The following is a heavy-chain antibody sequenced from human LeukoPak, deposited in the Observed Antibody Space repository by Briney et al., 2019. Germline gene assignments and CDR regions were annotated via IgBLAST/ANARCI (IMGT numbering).Heavy chain of an antibody. Sequence: PGGSLRLSCAASGFTFSSYWMHWVRHAPGKGLVWVSRINSDGSSTSYADSVKGRFTISRDNAKNTLYLQMNSLRAEDTAVYHCARVTYYYDSSGYPPDYWGQGTLVTVSS. CDR3: ARVTYYYDSSGYPPDY. V-gene: IGHV3-74*01. D-gene: IGHD3-22*01. CDR1: GFTFSSYW. J-gene: IGHJ4*02. CDR2: INSDGSST.